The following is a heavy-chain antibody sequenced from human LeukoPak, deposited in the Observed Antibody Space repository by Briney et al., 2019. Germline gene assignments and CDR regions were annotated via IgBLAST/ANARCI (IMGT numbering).Heavy chain of an antibody. Sequence: GRSLRLSCAASGFTFDDYAMHWVRQAPGKGLEWVSGISWNSGSIGYADSVKGRFTISRDNSKNTLYLQMNSLRAEDTAVYYCAKDYNYVLDYWGQGTLVTVSS. CDR2: ISWNSGSI. D-gene: IGHD1-20*01. J-gene: IGHJ4*02. CDR3: AKDYNYVLDY. V-gene: IGHV3-9*01. CDR1: GFTFDDYA.